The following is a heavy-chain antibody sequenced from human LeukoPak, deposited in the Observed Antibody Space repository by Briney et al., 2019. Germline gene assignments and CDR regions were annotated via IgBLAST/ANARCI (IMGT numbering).Heavy chain of an antibody. V-gene: IGHV3-48*03. CDR3: ARVQGREYYYDSSGYYYVPKYFQH. CDR1: GFTFSSYE. Sequence: PGGSLRLSCAASGFTFSSYEMNWVRQAPGKGLEWVSYISSSGSTIYYADSVKGQFTISRDNAKNSLYLQMNSLRAEDTAVYYCARVQGREYYYDSSGYYYVPKYFQHWGQGTLVTVSS. D-gene: IGHD3-22*01. J-gene: IGHJ1*01. CDR2: ISSSGSTI.